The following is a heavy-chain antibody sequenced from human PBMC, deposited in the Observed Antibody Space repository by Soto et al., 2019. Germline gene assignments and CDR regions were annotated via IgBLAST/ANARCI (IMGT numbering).Heavy chain of an antibody. CDR3: AKDTWAAGTFDY. V-gene: IGHV3-23*01. CDR2: ISGSGGST. Sequence: LSLPCAASGFTFSSYAMSWVRQAPGKGLEWVSAISGSGGSTYYADSVKGRFTISRDNSKNTLYLQMNSLRAEDTAVYYCAKDTWAAGTFDYWGQGTLVTVSS. J-gene: IGHJ4*02. CDR1: GFTFSSYA. D-gene: IGHD6-13*01.